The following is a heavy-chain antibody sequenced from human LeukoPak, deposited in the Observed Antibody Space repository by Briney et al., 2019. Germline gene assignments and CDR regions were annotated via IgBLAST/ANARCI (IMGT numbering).Heavy chain of an antibody. V-gene: IGHV4-59*01. Sequence: SETLSLTCTVSGGSISSYYWSWIRQPPGKGLEWIGYIYYSGSTNYNPSLKSRVTISVDTSKNQFSLKLSSVTAADAAVYYCARGGSSSWYLEGYFDYWGQGTLVTVSS. CDR3: ARGGSSSWYLEGYFDY. CDR1: GGSISSYY. CDR2: IYYSGST. J-gene: IGHJ4*02. D-gene: IGHD6-13*01.